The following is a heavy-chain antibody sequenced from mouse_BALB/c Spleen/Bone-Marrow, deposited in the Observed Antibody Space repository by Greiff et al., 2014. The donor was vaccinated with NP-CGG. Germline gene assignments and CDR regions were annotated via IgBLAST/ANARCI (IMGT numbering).Heavy chain of an antibody. Sequence: DVKLVQSGGGLVQPGGSRKLSCAASGFTFSSFGMHWVRQAPEKGLEWVAYISRDSSTIYYADTMKGRFTISRDNRKNTLFLQTASLRSEDTAMYYCTSSGTIVAMDYWGQGTSVTVSS. CDR1: GFTFSSFG. D-gene: IGHD3-1*01. J-gene: IGHJ4*01. CDR2: ISRDSSTI. CDR3: TSSGTIVAMDY. V-gene: IGHV5-17*02.